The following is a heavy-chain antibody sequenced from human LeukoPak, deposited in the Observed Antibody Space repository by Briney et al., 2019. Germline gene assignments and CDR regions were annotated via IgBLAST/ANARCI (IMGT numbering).Heavy chain of an antibody. J-gene: IGHJ4*02. D-gene: IGHD1-1*01. V-gene: IGHV3-53*01. Sequence: QPGGSLRLSCAASGFTVSSNYMTWVRQAPGKGLQWVLVIYTGGTTFYADSVKGRFTISRDNSKNTLYLQMNTLRADDTAVYYCAKGNWRYFDYWGQGTLVTVSS. CDR2: IYTGGTT. CDR3: AKGNWRYFDY. CDR1: GFTVSSNY.